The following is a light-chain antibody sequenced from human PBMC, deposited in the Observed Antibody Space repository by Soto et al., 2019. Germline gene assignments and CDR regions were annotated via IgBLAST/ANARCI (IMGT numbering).Light chain of an antibody. J-gene: IGKJ1*01. CDR1: QSISSNY. Sequence: EIVLTQSPGTLSLSPGERATLSCRASQSISSNYLAWYQQKPGQAPRLLIYGASSRAPGIPDRFSGSGSGTTFTLTISRLEPEDFAVYYCQQYGSSPTFGQGTKVDIK. V-gene: IGKV3-20*01. CDR3: QQYGSSPT. CDR2: GAS.